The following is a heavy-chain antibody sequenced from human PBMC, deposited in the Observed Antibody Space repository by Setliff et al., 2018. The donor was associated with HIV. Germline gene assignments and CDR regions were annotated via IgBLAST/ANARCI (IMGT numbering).Heavy chain of an antibody. D-gene: IGHD2-21*02. V-gene: IGHV4-4*09. CDR3: ARAVVTAVKFDY. J-gene: IGHJ4*02. CDR1: GGSISSYY. Sequence: SETLSLTCTVSGGSISSYYWSWIRQPPGKGLEWIGYIYTSGSTNYNPSLKSRVTISVDTSKNQFSLKLSSVTAADTAVYYCARAVVTAVKFDYGGQGTLVTVSS. CDR2: IYTSGST.